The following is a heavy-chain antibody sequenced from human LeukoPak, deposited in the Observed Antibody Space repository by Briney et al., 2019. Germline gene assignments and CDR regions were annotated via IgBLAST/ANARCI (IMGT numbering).Heavy chain of an antibody. CDR2: IRSKAYGGTT. CDR3: TREVVDYYDSSGPDFDY. J-gene: IGHJ4*02. D-gene: IGHD3-22*01. V-gene: IGHV3-49*04. Sequence: GGSLRLSCTASGFTFGDYAMSWVRQAPGKGLEWVGFIRSKAYGGTTEYAASVKGRFTISRDDSKSIAYLQMNSLKTEDTAVYYCTREVVDYYDSSGPDFDYWGQGTLVTVSS. CDR1: GFTFGDYA.